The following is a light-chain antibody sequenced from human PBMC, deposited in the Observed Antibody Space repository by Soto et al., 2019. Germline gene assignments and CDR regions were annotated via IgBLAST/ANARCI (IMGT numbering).Light chain of an antibody. CDR3: SSCAGSSNV. V-gene: IGLV1-40*01. CDR1: RSNLGAGYD. CDR2: ANN. J-gene: IGLJ1*01. Sequence: QSVLTQPPSVSGAPGQGVTISCTGTRSNLGAGYDVHWYQQFPGAAPKLLIYANNKRPSGVLDRFSGSKSGTSASLAITGLQAEDEADYYCSSCAGSSNVFGTGTKVTVL.